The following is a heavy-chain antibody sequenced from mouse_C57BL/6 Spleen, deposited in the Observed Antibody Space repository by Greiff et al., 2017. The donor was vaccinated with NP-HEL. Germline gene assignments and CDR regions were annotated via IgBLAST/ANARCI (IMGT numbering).Heavy chain of an antibody. D-gene: IGHD1-1*01. CDR3: NYYGSSYDAMDY. V-gene: IGHV1-15*01. Sequence: VKLMESGAELVRPGASVTLSCKASGYTFTAYEMNWVKQTPVHGLEWIGAIDPETGVTAYNQKFKGKAILTADNSSSTAYMELRSRPSEDSAVYYCNYYGSSYDAMDYWGQGTSVTVSS. J-gene: IGHJ4*01. CDR1: GYTFTAYE. CDR2: IDPETGVT.